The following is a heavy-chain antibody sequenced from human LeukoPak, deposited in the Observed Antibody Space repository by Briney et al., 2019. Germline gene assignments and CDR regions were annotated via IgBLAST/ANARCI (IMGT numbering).Heavy chain of an antibody. V-gene: IGHV4-34*01. D-gene: IGHD2-15*01. Sequence: SETLSLTCAVSGGSFSGYYWSWIRQPPGKGLEWIGEINHSGSTNYNPSLKSRVTISVDTSKNQFSLKLSSVTAADTAVYYCAKAMVAAPDGAFDIWGQGTMVTVSS. CDR3: AKAMVAAPDGAFDI. J-gene: IGHJ3*02. CDR2: INHSGST. CDR1: GGSFSGYY.